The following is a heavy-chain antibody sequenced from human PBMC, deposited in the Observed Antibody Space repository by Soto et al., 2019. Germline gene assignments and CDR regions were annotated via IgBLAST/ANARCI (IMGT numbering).Heavy chain of an antibody. CDR3: ARRTVTRLYYYGMDV. CDR1: GSSISSDY. CDR2: IYYSGST. D-gene: IGHD4-17*01. V-gene: IGHV4-59*01. Sequence: SLTYTFFGSSISSDYWTGIRQPPGKGLEWIGYIYYSGSTYYNPYLKSRVTISVDTSKNQVSLRLNTVSAADTAVYYCARRTVTRLYYYGMDVWGQGTTGTVSS. J-gene: IGHJ6*02.